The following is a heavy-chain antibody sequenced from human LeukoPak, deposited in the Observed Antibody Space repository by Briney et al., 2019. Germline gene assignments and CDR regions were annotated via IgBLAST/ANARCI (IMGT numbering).Heavy chain of an antibody. Sequence: PGGSLRLSCAASGFNFDDYGMSWVRRAPGKGLEWVSGINWDGGGTGYADSVKGRFTISGENAKNSLYLQMNSLKAEDTALYYCARGPLQTIPTSKIVVYYYPFDYWGQGTLVTVSS. J-gene: IGHJ4*02. CDR3: ARGPLQTIPTSKIVVYYYPFDY. V-gene: IGHV3-20*04. CDR2: INWDGGGT. D-gene: IGHD3-22*01. CDR1: GFNFDDYG.